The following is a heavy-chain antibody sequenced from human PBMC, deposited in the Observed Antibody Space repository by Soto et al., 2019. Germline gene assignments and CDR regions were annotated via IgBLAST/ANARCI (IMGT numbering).Heavy chain of an antibody. CDR1: GFTFDDYA. V-gene: IGHV3-9*01. D-gene: IGHD3-22*01. Sequence: GGSLRLSCAASGFTFDDYAMHWVRQAPGKGLEWVSGISWNSGSIGYADSVKGRFTISRDNAKNSLYLQMNSLRAEDTALYYCAKAHYYDSSGYLDYWGQGTLVTVSS. CDR3: AKAHYYDSSGYLDY. CDR2: ISWNSGSI. J-gene: IGHJ4*02.